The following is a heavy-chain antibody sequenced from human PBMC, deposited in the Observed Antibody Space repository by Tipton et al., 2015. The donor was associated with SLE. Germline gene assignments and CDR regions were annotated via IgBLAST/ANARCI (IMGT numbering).Heavy chain of an antibody. V-gene: IGHV4-34*01. Sequence: TLSLTCAVYGGSFSGYYWGWIRQPPGKGLEWIGEINHSGSTNYNPSLKSRVTISVDTSKNQFSLKLSSVTAVDTAVYYCASRGDYGDYVSGYWYFDLWGRGTLVTVSS. CDR3: ASRGDYGDYVSGYWYFDL. CDR2: INHSGST. CDR1: GGSFSGYY. J-gene: IGHJ2*01. D-gene: IGHD4-17*01.